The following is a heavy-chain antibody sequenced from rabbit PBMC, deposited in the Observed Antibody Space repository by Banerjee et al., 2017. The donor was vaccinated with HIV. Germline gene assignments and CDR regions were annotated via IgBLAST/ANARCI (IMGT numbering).Heavy chain of an antibody. CDR3: ARNVANALDYFNL. CDR2: IIDGSSGRT. D-gene: IGHD6-1*01. J-gene: IGHJ4*01. CDR1: GFSFSSYW. Sequence: QEQLEESGGDLVKPEGSLTLTCPASGFSFSSYWIYWVRQAPGKGLEWIATIIDGSSGRTYYASWAKGRFTISKTSSTTVTLQMTSLTAADTATYFCARNVANALDYFNLWGPGTLVTVS. V-gene: IGHV1S45*01.